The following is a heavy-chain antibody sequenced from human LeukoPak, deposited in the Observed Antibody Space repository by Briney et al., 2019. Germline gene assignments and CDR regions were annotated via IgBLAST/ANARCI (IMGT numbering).Heavy chain of an antibody. J-gene: IGHJ6*03. V-gene: IGHV3-11*06. D-gene: IGHD2-15*01. CDR1: GLTYSDYY. CDR2: ISDSGSYA. Sequence: KPGESLRLSCVVSGLTYSDYYMSWLRQAPGKGLEWISYISDSGSYANYADSVRGRFTISRDNSKNTLYLQMNSLRAEDTAVYYCAKEGCSGGSCPSFDYYMDVWGKGTTVTVSS. CDR3: AKEGCSGGSCPSFDYYMDV.